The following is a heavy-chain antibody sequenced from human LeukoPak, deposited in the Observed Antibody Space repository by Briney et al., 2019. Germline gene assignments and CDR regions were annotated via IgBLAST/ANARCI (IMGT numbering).Heavy chain of an antibody. Sequence: SGGSLRLSCAASGFTFSSYGMHWVRQAPGKGLEWVAVISYDGGNKYYADSVKGRFTISRDNSKNTLYLQMNSLRAEDTAVYYCAKGRSGSYSVSAWYFDYWGQGTLVTVSP. D-gene: IGHD1-26*01. CDR3: AKGRSGSYSVSAWYFDY. CDR1: GFTFSSYG. V-gene: IGHV3-30*18. CDR2: ISYDGGNK. J-gene: IGHJ4*02.